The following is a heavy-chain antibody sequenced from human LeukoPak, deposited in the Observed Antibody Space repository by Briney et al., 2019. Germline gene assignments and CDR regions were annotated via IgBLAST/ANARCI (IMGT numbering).Heavy chain of an antibody. CDR3: ASVVITWGGPGYFDY. V-gene: IGHV3-48*03. D-gene: IGHD3-16*01. Sequence: GGSLRLSCAASGFTFSSYEMNWVRQAPGKGLEWVSYISSSGSTIYYADSVKGRFTISRDNAKNSLYLQMNSLRAEDTAVYYCASVVITWGGPGYFDYWGQGTLVTVSS. CDR1: GFTFSSYE. CDR2: ISSSGSTI. J-gene: IGHJ4*02.